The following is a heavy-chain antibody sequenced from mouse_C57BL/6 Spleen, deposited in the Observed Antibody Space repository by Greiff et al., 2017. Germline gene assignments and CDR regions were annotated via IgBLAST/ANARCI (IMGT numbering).Heavy chain of an antibody. CDR3: ARGNYYGSSCDY. CDR2: SRNKANDYTT. Sequence: EVKLMESGGGLVQSGRSLRLSCATSGFTFSDFYMEWVRQAPGKGLEWIAASRNKANDYTTEYIASVKGRFIVSRDTSQSILSLQMNALRAEDTAIYYCARGNYYGSSCDYWGQGTTLTVSS. CDR1: GFTFSDFY. V-gene: IGHV7-1*01. J-gene: IGHJ2*01. D-gene: IGHD1-1*01.